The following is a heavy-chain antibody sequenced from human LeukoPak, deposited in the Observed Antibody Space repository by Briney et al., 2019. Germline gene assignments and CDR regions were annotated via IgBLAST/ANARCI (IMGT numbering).Heavy chain of an antibody. CDR1: GGSISNFY. CDR3: ARSSDSSGYYFNFDY. CDR2: IHYSGST. Sequence: SETLSLTCTVSGGSISNFYWSWIRQPPGKGLEWIAYIHYSGSTNYNPSLKSRVTISVDTSNNQFSLKLRSVTAADTAVYYCARSSDSSGYYFNFDYWGQGTLVAVSS. V-gene: IGHV4-59*01. J-gene: IGHJ4*02. D-gene: IGHD3-22*01.